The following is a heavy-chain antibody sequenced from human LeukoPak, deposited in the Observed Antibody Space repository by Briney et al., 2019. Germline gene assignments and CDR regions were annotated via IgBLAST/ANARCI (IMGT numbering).Heavy chain of an antibody. D-gene: IGHD6-13*01. Sequence: SETLSLTCTVSGASISTYYWTWIRQTPGKGLEWIGYMSYRGTTNYRTTNYSPSLRSRVTISEDTSQKQFSLELGSVTAADTAVYYCARGIADRYNWFDPWGQGILVTVSS. CDR1: GASISTYY. CDR2: MSYRGTTNYRTT. CDR3: ARGIADRYNWFDP. V-gene: IGHV4-59*12. J-gene: IGHJ5*02.